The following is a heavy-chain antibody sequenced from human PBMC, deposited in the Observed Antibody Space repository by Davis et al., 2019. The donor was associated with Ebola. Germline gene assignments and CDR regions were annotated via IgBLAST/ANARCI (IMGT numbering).Heavy chain of an antibody. CDR1: GFTFPSYT. CDR2: IWSSSTYT. V-gene: IGHV3-21*01. Sequence: GESLKISCAASGFTFPSYTMNWVRQAPGKGLEWVSSIWSSSTYTYYADSVKGRFTISRDNAKNTLYLQMNSLRADDTAVYYCAREGKYRDESRTFDYWGQGTLVTVSS. D-gene: IGHD2-2*01. CDR3: AREGKYRDESRTFDY. J-gene: IGHJ4*02.